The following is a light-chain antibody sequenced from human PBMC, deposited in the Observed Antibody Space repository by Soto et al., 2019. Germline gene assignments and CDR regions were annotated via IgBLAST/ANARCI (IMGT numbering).Light chain of an antibody. CDR3: QQYGNLPLT. V-gene: IGKV3-20*01. J-gene: IGKJ4*01. Sequence: EIVLTQSPDTLSLSPGERATLSCRASQSVSSTSLAWYQQKPGQAPRLLTYGASSRATGIPDRFSGSGSGSDFTLTISRLEPGDFAVYYCQQYGNLPLTFGGGTKVEIK. CDR1: QSVSSTS. CDR2: GAS.